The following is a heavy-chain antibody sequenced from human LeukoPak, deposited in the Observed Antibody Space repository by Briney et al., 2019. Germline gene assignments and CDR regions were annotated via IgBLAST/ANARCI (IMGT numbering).Heavy chain of an antibody. CDR2: IKEDGSFI. D-gene: IGHD4/OR15-4a*01. J-gene: IGHJ4*02. CDR1: GLSFSSYY. V-gene: IGHV3-7*05. Sequence: PGGSLRLSCAASGLSFSSYYMSCVRQAPGKGLEWVANIKEDGSFISYVDSVKGRVTISRDNARNSLYLQMNSLRAEDTAVYYCVSQTIAKAFDYWGQGTLVTVSS. CDR3: VSQTIAKAFDY.